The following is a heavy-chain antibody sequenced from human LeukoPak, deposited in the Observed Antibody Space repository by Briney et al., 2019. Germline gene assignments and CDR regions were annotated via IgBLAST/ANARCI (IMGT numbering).Heavy chain of an antibody. J-gene: IGHJ6*03. V-gene: IGHV3-7*01. Sequence: RGSLRLSCEGSGFSFSSYWMTWVRQSPGKVPEWVANIRQDESERYTVDSVKGRFTISRDNAKNSVYLHMNSLRAEDTALYYCARLSAYYYGSFFYYYMDVWGKGTTVTVSS. CDR1: GFSFSSYW. CDR2: IRQDESER. CDR3: ARLSAYYYGSFFYYYMDV. D-gene: IGHD3-10*01.